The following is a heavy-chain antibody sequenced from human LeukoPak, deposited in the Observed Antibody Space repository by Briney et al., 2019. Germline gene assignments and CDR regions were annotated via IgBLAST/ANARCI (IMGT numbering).Heavy chain of an antibody. J-gene: IGHJ6*02. Sequence: GGSLRLSCVASGFTLSSYAMSWVRQAPGKGLEWVSGISGSGGSTYYADSVKGRFTISRDNTKNTLYLQMNSLRAEDTAVYYCTKGTMIRGVSYHYYGMDVWGQGTTVTVSS. D-gene: IGHD3-10*01. CDR1: GFTLSSYA. CDR2: ISGSGGST. V-gene: IGHV3-23*01. CDR3: TKGTMIRGVSYHYYGMDV.